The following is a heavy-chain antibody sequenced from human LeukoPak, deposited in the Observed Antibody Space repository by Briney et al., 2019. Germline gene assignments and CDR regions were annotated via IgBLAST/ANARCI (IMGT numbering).Heavy chain of an antibody. CDR3: AKRGVVIRVILVGFHKEAYYFDS. CDR2: ISDSGRST. J-gene: IGHJ4*02. D-gene: IGHD2-15*01. CDR1: GITLSNYG. Sequence: PGGSLRLSCVVSGITLSNYGMSWVRQALGKGLEWVAGISDSGRSTNYANSVKGRFTISRDNPKNTLYLQMNSLRAEDTAVYFCAKRGVVIRVILVGFHKEAYYFDSWGQGALVTVSS. V-gene: IGHV3-23*01.